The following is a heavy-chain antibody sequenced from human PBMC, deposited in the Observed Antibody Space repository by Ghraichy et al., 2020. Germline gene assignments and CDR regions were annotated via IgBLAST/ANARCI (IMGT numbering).Heavy chain of an antibody. V-gene: IGHV3-23*01. J-gene: IGHJ4*02. CDR2: ISGSGGST. CDR1: GFTFSTLA. D-gene: IGHD3-22*01. Sequence: ETLSLTCAASGFTFSTLAMTWVRQAPGKGLEWVSTISGSGGSTFYADSVKGRFIISRDNSKNTLYLQMDSLRAEDTALYYCALYDSSGPKDYWGQGTLVTVSS. CDR3: ALYDSSGPKDY.